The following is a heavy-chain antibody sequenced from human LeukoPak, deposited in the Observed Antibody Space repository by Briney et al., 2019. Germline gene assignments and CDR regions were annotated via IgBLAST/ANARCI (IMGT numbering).Heavy chain of an antibody. CDR2: ISENGGNT. CDR1: GSTFDANA. J-gene: IGHJ4*02. Sequence: GGSLRPSCATSGSTFDANAMHWARHDPGKGLEWVSLISENGGNTYYADSVKGRFTISRDNSKNSRYLQMNSLRTEDTALYYCAKDISNWNSRHFDYWGQGTLVTVSS. CDR3: AKDISNWNSRHFDY. D-gene: IGHD1-7*01. V-gene: IGHV3-43*02.